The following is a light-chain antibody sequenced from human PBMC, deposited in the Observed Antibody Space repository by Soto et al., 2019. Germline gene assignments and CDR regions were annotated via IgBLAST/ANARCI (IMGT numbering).Light chain of an antibody. CDR3: SSKRTTASLV. CDR2: EVS. CDR1: SSDVGAYNY. Sequence: QSVLTQPASVSGSPGQTITISCTGTSSDVGAYNYVSWYQQHPGKAHKLMIYEVSNRPSGVSDRFSGSKSGNTASLTISGLQAADEADYYCSSKRTTASLVFGTGTKVTVL. J-gene: IGLJ1*01. V-gene: IGLV2-14*01.